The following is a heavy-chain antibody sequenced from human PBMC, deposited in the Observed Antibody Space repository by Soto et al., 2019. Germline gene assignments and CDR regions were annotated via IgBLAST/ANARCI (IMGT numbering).Heavy chain of an antibody. V-gene: IGHV1-18*01. CDR2: ISAYNGNT. CDR3: ARITRVRGVAETKYGMDV. D-gene: IGHD3-10*01. Sequence: QVQLVQSGAEVKKPGASVKVSCKASGYTFTSYGISWVRQAPGQGLEWMGWISAYNGNTNYAQKLQGRVTMTTDTSTSTAYMELRSLRSDDTAVYYCARITRVRGVAETKYGMDVWGQGTTVTVSS. J-gene: IGHJ6*02. CDR1: GYTFTSYG.